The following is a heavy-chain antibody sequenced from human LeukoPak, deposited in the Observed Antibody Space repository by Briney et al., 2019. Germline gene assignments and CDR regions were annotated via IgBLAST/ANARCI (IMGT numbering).Heavy chain of an antibody. J-gene: IGHJ3*01. V-gene: IGHV3-30*02. CDR3: AKTLRSGPNF. CDR2: IRYDVSNK. D-gene: IGHD3-3*01. Sequence: GGSLRLSCAASGFTFSSYGMHWVRQAPGKGLEWVAFIRYDVSNKYYADSVKGRFTISRDNSKNALYLQMNSLRAEDTAVYYCAKTLRSGPNFWGQGTMVTVCS. CDR1: GFTFSSYG.